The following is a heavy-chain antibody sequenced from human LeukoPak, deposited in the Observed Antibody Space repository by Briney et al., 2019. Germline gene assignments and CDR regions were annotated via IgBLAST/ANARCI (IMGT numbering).Heavy chain of an antibody. Sequence: SETLSLTCTVSGGSINSSTYYWGWLRQPPGKGLQWIGSIYDSASTYPSPSLKSRLTISVDTSKNQFSLRLSSVTAADTAVYYCGRDKTKWDYWGQGTLVTVSS. CDR1: GGSINSSTYY. J-gene: IGHJ4*02. CDR2: IYDSAST. CDR3: GRDKTKWDY. D-gene: IGHD2-8*01. V-gene: IGHV4-39*07.